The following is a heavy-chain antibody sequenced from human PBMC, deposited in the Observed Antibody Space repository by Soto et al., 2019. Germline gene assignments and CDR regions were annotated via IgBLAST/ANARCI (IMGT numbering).Heavy chain of an antibody. J-gene: IGHJ5*02. D-gene: IGHD3-9*01. CDR2: VYYSGAT. Sequence: SETLSLTCTVSNGSISTYYWTWVRQPPGKGLEWIGYVYYSGATNYNPSLKSRVGMSIDTSKNQFSLELKSVTAADTATYYCVRDYLLTGFDTWGQGTLVTVSS. CDR3: VRDYLLTGFDT. V-gene: IGHV4-59*01. CDR1: NGSISTYY.